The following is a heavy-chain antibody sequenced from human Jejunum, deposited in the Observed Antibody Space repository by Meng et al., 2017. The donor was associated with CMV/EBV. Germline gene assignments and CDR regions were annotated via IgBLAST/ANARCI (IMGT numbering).Heavy chain of an antibody. CDR2: IYPGGNT. CDR3: ALQTVSTGGRYYFDS. Sequence: RFTVSRNFMSWVRQAPGKGLEWVSVIYPGGNTHYTDSVKGRFTISRDNSKNTLYLQMNSLRAEDTAVYYCALQTVSTGGRYYFDSWGQGTRGTVSS. J-gene: IGHJ4*02. CDR1: RFTVSRNF. V-gene: IGHV3-66*02. D-gene: IGHD2-15*01.